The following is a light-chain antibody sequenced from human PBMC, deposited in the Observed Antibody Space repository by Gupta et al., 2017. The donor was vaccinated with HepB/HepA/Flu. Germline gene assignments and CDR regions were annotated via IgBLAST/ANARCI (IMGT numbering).Light chain of an antibody. CDR3: SSFTSTSTVI. CDR1: SSDVGAYNY. Sequence: QSALTQPASVTASPGQSITISCTGTSSDVGAYNYVSWYQQHPGKAPKFIIYDVSNRPSGVSNRFSGSKSGNTASLTISGLQAEDEADYYCSSFTSTSTVIFGGGTKLTVL. J-gene: IGLJ2*01. V-gene: IGLV2-14*03. CDR2: DVS.